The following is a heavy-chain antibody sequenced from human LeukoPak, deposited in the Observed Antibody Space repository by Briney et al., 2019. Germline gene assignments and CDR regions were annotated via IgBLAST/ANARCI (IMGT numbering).Heavy chain of an antibody. CDR3: ARDSGSGSNDY. CDR2: ISAGNGNT. D-gene: IGHD1-26*01. Sequence: ASVKVPCKASGYTFTSYAIHWVRQAPGQRLEWMGWISAGNGNTKYSQNFQGRVTFISNTSATTAFMELSSLRSEDAAVYYCARDSGSGSNDYWGQGTLVTVSS. CDR1: GYTFTSYA. V-gene: IGHV1-3*01. J-gene: IGHJ4*02.